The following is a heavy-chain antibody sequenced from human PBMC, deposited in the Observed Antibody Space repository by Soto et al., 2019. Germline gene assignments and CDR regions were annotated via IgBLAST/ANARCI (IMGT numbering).Heavy chain of an antibody. Sequence: EVQLVQPGAEVKRPGESLTISCQGSGFSFNNYWISWVRQMPGKGLQWLGRIDPSNSYTTYGPSFEGRVTLSVDKSLSTAYLRWSRLTTSDTGMYYCARLWNRDGEDYWGQGTLVTVSS. D-gene: IGHD1-1*01. V-gene: IGHV5-10-1*03. CDR3: ARLWNRDGEDY. CDR1: GFSFNNYW. J-gene: IGHJ4*02. CDR2: IDPSNSYT.